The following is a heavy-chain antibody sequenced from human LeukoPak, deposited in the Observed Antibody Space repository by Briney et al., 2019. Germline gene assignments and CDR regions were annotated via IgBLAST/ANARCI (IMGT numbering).Heavy chain of an antibody. V-gene: IGHV3-74*01. CDR3: ARAGDYGDYTTHYFDY. J-gene: IGHJ4*02. CDR1: RFTFSNYW. D-gene: IGHD4-17*01. CDR2: INSDGSGT. Sequence: HPGGSLRLSCAASRFTFSNYWMHWVRQAPGKGLVWVSRINSDGSGTTYADSVKGRFTISRDNAKNTLYLQMNSPRAGDTAVYYCARAGDYGDYTTHYFDYWGQGTLVTVSS.